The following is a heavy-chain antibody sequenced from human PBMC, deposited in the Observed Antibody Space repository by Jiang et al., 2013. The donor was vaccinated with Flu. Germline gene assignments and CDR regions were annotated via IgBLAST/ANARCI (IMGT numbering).Heavy chain of an antibody. CDR1: GDSISSGDFH. J-gene: IGHJ4*02. D-gene: IGHD3-16*01. Sequence: GLVKPAQTLSLTCTVSGDSISSGDFHWTWIRQHPDKGLEWIGFVTYSGSTYNNPSLQSRVTISVDTSKNRFSLKLDSVTAADTAVYFCARGVLRGEYFFDYWGQGTLVTVSS. CDR3: ARGVLRGEYFFDY. CDR2: VTYSGST. V-gene: IGHV4-31*03.